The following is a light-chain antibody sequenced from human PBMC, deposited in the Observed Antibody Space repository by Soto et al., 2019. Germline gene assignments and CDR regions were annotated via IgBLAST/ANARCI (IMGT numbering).Light chain of an antibody. CDR1: SSDVGRYNY. V-gene: IGLV2-14*01. Sequence: QSALTQPASVSGSPGQSITISCTGTSSDVGRYNYVSWYQQHPGKAPKLMIYEVSNRPSGVSNRFSGSKSGNTASLTISGLQAEDEADYYCSSYTISSTRVFGGGTKLTVL. J-gene: IGLJ3*02. CDR2: EVS. CDR3: SSYTISSTRV.